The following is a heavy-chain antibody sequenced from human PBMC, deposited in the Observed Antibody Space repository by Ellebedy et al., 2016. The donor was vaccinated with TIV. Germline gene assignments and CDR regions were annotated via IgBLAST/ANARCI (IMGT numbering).Heavy chain of an antibody. CDR2: ICGTGGST. CDR3: ARLGYRSSWFDY. CDR1: GFTLNTYA. V-gene: IGHV3-23*01. J-gene: IGHJ4*02. Sequence: GGSLRLSCAASGFTLNTYAMSWVRQAPGKGLEWDASICGTGGSTWYADSVQGRFTISRDNSKNTLSLQMNSLRADDTDVYYCARLGYRSSWFDYWGQGALVTVSS. D-gene: IGHD6-13*01.